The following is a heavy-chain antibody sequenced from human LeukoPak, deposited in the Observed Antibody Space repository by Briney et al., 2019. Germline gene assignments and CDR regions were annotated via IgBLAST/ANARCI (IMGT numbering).Heavy chain of an antibody. V-gene: IGHV3-15*01. J-gene: IGHJ4*02. CDR1: GFTFSSAW. CDR2: IQGKTEGGTT. D-gene: IGHD6-13*01. Sequence: GESLRLSCAASGFTFSSAWMSWVRQAPGKGLEWVGCIQGKTEGGTTDYPAPVKARFTVSRDDSKNTLHLQMNSLKTEDKAVYYYMAAAGTGLHYWGQGTLVTVSS. CDR3: MAAAGTGLHY.